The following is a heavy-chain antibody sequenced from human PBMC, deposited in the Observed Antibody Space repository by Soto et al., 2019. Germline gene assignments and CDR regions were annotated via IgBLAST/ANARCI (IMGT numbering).Heavy chain of an antibody. CDR2: ISAYNGNT. Sequence: ASVKVSCKASGYTFSSYGISWVRQAPGQGLEWMGWISAYNGNTNYAQKFQGRDTMTTDTSTSTAYMELRSLRSDDTAVYYCARGNPYYYYYMDVWGKGTTVTVSS. J-gene: IGHJ6*03. CDR1: GYTFSSYG. V-gene: IGHV1-18*01. CDR3: ARGNPYYYYYMDV.